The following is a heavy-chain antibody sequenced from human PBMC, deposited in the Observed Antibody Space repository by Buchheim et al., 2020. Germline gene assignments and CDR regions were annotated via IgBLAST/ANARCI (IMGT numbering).Heavy chain of an antibody. Sequence: QVQLVQSGAEVKKPGSSVKVSCKASGGTFSSYAISWVRQAPGQGLEWMGRIIPILGIANYAQKFQGRVTITEDKSTSTAYMELSSLRSEDTAVYYCARDFGAYYYDSSEWFDPWGQGTL. CDR3: ARDFGAYYYDSSEWFDP. V-gene: IGHV1-69*04. CDR1: GGTFSSYA. D-gene: IGHD3-22*01. J-gene: IGHJ5*02. CDR2: IIPILGIA.